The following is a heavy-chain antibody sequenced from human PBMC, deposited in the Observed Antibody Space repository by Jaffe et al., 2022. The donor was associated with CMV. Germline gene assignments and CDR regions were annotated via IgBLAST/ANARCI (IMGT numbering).Heavy chain of an antibody. D-gene: IGHD5-12*01. Sequence: QVQLVQSGAEVKKPGASVKVSCKASGYTFTGYYMHWVRQAPGQGLEWMGWINPNSGGTNYAQKFQGRVTMTRDTSISTAYMELSRLRSDDTAVYYCARAGVYSGYDVSVVAGPPMDVWGQGTTVTVSS. V-gene: IGHV1-2*02. CDR2: INPNSGGT. CDR1: GYTFTGYY. J-gene: IGHJ6*02. CDR3: ARAGVYSGYDVSVVAGPPMDV.